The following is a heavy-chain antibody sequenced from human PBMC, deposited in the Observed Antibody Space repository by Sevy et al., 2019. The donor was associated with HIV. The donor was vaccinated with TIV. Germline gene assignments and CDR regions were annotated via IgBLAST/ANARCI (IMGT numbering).Heavy chain of an antibody. CDR2: FIPMFDTA. D-gene: IGHD3-22*01. CDR3: ASSYYESSGYSPLYYYGMDV. Sequence: ASVKVSCKASGSTFSNYAISWVRQAPGQGLEWMGGFIPMFDTANSAQKFQGRVTLTADGSTSTAYMELSSLRSEDTAVYYCASSYYESSGYSPLYYYGMDVWGQGTTVTVSS. CDR1: GSTFSNYA. J-gene: IGHJ6*02. V-gene: IGHV1-69*13.